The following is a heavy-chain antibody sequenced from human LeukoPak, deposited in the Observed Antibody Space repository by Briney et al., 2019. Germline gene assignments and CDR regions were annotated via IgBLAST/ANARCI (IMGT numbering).Heavy chain of an antibody. V-gene: IGHV4-59*01. CDR3: AREPYYYDSSSYQYYYYGMDV. J-gene: IGHJ6*02. CDR1: GGSISSYY. CDR2: IYYSGST. D-gene: IGHD3-22*01. Sequence: PSETLSLTCTVSGGSISSYYWSWIRQPPGKGLEWIGYIYYSGSTNYNPSLKGRVTISVDTSKNQFSLKLSSVTAADTAVYYCAREPYYYDSSSYQYYYYGMDVWGQGTTVTVSS.